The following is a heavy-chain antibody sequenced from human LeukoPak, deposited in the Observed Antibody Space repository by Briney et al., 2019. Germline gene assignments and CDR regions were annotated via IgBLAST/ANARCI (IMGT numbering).Heavy chain of an antibody. CDR1: GGTFSSYA. D-gene: IGHD6-25*01. Sequence: SVKVSCKASGGTFSSYAISWVRQAPGQGLEWMGGIIPIFGTANYAQKFQGRVTITADESTSTAYMELSSLRSEDTAVYYCARDSSDDYTGDHLIPADYYYYYMDVWGKGTTVTVSS. V-gene: IGHV1-69*13. CDR3: ARDSSDDYTGDHLIPADYYYYYMDV. CDR2: IIPIFGTA. J-gene: IGHJ6*03.